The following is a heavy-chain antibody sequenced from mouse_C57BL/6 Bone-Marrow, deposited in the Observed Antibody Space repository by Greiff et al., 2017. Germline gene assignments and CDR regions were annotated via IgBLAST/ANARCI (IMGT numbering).Heavy chain of an antibody. CDR1: GSTFSDSG. D-gene: IGHD2-2*01. Sequence: EVQVVQSGGGLVKPGGSLKFSCKASGSTFSDSGMHWVRQAPEKGLEWVAYISSGGSTINYADTVKGRFTISRDNAKNTVFLQITSLRSEDSAMYYCARYDWYSGFDYWGQGTSVTVSS. V-gene: IGHV5-17*01. CDR2: ISSGGSTI. J-gene: IGHJ4*01. CDR3: ARYDWYSGFDY.